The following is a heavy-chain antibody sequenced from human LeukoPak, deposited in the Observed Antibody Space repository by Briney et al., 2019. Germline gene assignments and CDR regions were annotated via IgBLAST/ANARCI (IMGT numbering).Heavy chain of an antibody. Sequence: GESLKISCKGSGYSFTSYWIGWVRQMPGKGLEWMGIIYPGDSDTRYSPSFQGQVTISADKSISTAYLQWSSLKASDTAMYYCAVGGAAAGTNSYNWFDPWGQGTLVTVSS. V-gene: IGHV5-51*01. CDR2: IYPGDSDT. D-gene: IGHD6-13*01. J-gene: IGHJ5*02. CDR3: AVGGAAAGTNSYNWFDP. CDR1: GYSFTSYW.